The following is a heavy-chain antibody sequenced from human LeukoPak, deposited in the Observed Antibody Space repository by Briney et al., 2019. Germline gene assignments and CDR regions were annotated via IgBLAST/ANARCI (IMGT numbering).Heavy chain of an antibody. Sequence: GGSLRLSCAGSGFTFSSSWMPWVRQAPGKGLVWVSRINSDGSSTSYADSVKGRFTISRDNAKNTLYLQMNSLRAEDTAVYYCARGGNWNDDFNWFDPWGQGTLVTVSS. CDR3: ARGGNWNDDFNWFDP. D-gene: IGHD1-20*01. V-gene: IGHV3-74*01. CDR1: GFTFSSSW. J-gene: IGHJ5*02. CDR2: INSDGSST.